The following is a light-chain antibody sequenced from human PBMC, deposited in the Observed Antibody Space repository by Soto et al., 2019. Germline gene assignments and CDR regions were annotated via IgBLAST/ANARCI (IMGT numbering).Light chain of an antibody. Sequence: EIVLTQSPGTLSLSPGERATLSCRASQIVSSSYLAWYQQRPGQAPRLLIYGASSRATGIPDRFSGSGSGTDFTLTISRLEPEDSAVYYCQQYGSSPGVTFGPGTKVDIK. CDR2: GAS. V-gene: IGKV3-20*01. CDR3: QQYGSSPGVT. CDR1: QIVSSSY. J-gene: IGKJ3*01.